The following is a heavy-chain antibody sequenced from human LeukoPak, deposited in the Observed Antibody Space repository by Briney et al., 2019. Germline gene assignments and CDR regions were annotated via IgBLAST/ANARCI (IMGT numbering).Heavy chain of an antibody. J-gene: IGHJ4*02. D-gene: IGHD4-23*01. V-gene: IGHV4-59*01. CDR1: GGSISSYY. Sequence: SETLSLTCTVSGGSISSYYWSWIRQPPGKGLEWIGYIYYSGSTNYNPSLKSRVTISVDTSKNQFSLKLSSVTAADTAVYYCAVGTTVVTHEDYWGQGTLVTVSS. CDR2: IYYSGST. CDR3: AVGTTVVTHEDY.